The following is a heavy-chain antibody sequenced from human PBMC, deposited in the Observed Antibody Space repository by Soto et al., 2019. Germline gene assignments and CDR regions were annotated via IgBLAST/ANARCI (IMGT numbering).Heavy chain of an antibody. V-gene: IGHV4-39*01. D-gene: IGHD4-4*01. CDR3: ARKVSYYYGMDV. J-gene: IGHJ6*02. CDR2: IYYSGST. CDR1: GGSISSSSYY. Sequence: PSETLSLTCTVSGGSISSSSYYWGWIRQPPGKGLEWIGSIYYSGSTYYNPSLKSRVTISVDTSKNQFSLKLSSVTAADTAVYYCARKVSYYYGMDVWGQGTTVTVSS.